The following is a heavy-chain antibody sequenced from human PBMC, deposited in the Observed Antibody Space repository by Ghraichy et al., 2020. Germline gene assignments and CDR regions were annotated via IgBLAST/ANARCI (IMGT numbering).Heavy chain of an antibody. Sequence: GESLNISCKGSGYSFTNYWIGWVRQMPGKGLEWMGIIYPGDSDTIYSPSFQGQVTISADKSISTAYLQWSSLKASDTAMYYCARHGYSSSWYETHGGRNWFHPWGQGTLVTVSS. D-gene: IGHD6-13*01. CDR3: ARHGYSSSWYETHGGRNWFHP. J-gene: IGHJ5*02. CDR1: GYSFTNYW. V-gene: IGHV5-51*01. CDR2: IYPGDSDT.